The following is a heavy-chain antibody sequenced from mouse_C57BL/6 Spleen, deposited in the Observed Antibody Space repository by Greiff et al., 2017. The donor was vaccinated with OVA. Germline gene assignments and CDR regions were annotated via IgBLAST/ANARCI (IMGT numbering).Heavy chain of an antibody. D-gene: IGHD2-4*01. CDR1: GFTFSSYG. CDR3: ARKRDDYDDWYFDV. V-gene: IGHV5-6*01. Sequence: EVQLQESGGDLVKPGGSLKLSCAASGFTFSSYGMSWVRQTPDKRLEWVATISSGGSYTYYPDSVKGRFTISRDNAKNTLYLQMSSLKSEDTAMYYCARKRDDYDDWYFDVWGTGTTVTVSS. CDR2: ISSGGSYT. J-gene: IGHJ1*03.